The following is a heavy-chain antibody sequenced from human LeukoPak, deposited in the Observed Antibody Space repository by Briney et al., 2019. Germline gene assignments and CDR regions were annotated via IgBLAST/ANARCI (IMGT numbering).Heavy chain of an antibody. V-gene: IGHV1-2*02. CDR3: ARRRQAGREQLEY. D-gene: IGHD6-13*01. CDR1: GYTFTGYY. Sequence: ASVKVSCKASGYTFTGYYMHWVRQAPGQGLEWMGWINPNSGGTNYAQKFQGRVTMTRDMSISTAYMELSRLRSDDTAVYYCARRRQAGREQLEYWGQGTLVTVSS. J-gene: IGHJ4*02. CDR2: INPNSGGT.